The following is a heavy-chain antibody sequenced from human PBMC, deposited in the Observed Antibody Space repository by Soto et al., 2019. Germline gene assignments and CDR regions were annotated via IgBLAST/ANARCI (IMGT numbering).Heavy chain of an antibody. CDR2: IGAADDP. CDR3: ARAYTGQLPRRGDYYYALDV. J-gene: IGHJ6*02. Sequence: QLVESGGGLTQAGGSLRLSCVGSGFFFNNYDMHWVRQGRGKGLEWVSAIGAADDPYYSVSVKGRFIVSRDNAQKSLYLQMTNRRAADTAVYFCARAYTGQLPRRGDYYYALDVWGRGTTVTVSS. V-gene: IGHV3-13*05. CDR1: GFFFNNYD. D-gene: IGHD2-2*01.